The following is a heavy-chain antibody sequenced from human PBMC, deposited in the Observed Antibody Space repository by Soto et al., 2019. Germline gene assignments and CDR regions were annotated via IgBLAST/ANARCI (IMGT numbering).Heavy chain of an antibody. V-gene: IGHV3-30-3*01. D-gene: IGHD6-19*01. Sequence: QVQLVESGGGVVQPGRSLRLSCAASGFTFSSYAMHWVRQAPGKGLEWVAVISYDGSNKYYADSVKGRFTISRDNSKNTLYLQMNSLRAEDTAVYYCGRELIAVAGGFDYWGQGTLVTVSS. J-gene: IGHJ4*02. CDR1: GFTFSSYA. CDR2: ISYDGSNK. CDR3: GRELIAVAGGFDY.